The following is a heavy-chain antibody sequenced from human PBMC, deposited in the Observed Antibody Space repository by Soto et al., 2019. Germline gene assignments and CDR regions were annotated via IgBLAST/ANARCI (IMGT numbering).Heavy chain of an antibody. J-gene: IGHJ6*03. D-gene: IGHD2-2*01. CDR2: IYYSGST. CDR3: ARGRPQKGGYCSSTSCYSYYYYYMDV. Sequence: PSETLSLTCAVYGGSFSGYYWSWIRQPPGKGLEWIGYIYYSGSTNYNPSLKSRVTISVDTSKNQFSLKLSSVTAADTAVYYCARGRPQKGGYCSSTSCYSYYYYYMDVWGKGTTVTVSS. V-gene: IGHV4-59*01. CDR1: GGSFSGYY.